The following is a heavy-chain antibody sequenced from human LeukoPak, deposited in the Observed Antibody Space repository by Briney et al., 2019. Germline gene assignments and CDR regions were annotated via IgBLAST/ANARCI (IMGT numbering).Heavy chain of an antibody. J-gene: IGHJ2*01. CDR1: VGPISSYH. V-gene: IGHV4-59*08. D-gene: IGHD3-22*01. CDR2: IYSNEGS. CDR3: ERMHYYNNSGYYWYFDL. Sequence: SEPLSLTCTVSVGPISSYHWTWIPQPPGKALEWTGHIYSNEGSNYNPSLRSGAPMSVDTSKNQSSLKLSSVTAADTAVYYCERMHYYNNSGYYWYFDLWGRGTLVTASS.